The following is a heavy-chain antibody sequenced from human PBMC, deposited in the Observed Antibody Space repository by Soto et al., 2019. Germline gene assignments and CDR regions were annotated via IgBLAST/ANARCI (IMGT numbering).Heavy chain of an antibody. D-gene: IGHD2-15*01. CDR2: IYHSGST. J-gene: IGHJ1*01. CDR3: ASGGYSSSGSRREDIYFQH. CDR1: GATINIYD. V-gene: IGHV4-59*08. Sequence: PSGTLSLTCTASGATINIYDCTWTPQPPGKGLEWIGYIYHSGSTNYNPSPKSRVTISVDTSKNQLSLKLSSVTAADTAVYYCASGGYSSSGSRREDIYFQHWGQGTLVTVSS.